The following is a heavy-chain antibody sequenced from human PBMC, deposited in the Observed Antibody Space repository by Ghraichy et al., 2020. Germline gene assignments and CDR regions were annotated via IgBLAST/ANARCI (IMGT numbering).Heavy chain of an antibody. CDR3: VGGYDSPFDY. J-gene: IGHJ4*02. D-gene: IGHD5-12*01. CDR1: GFTFSSYA. CDR2: INVSGGST. V-gene: IGHV3-23*01. Sequence: LSLTCAASGFTFSSYAMSWVRQAPGKGLEWVSAINVSGGSTYYADSVKGRFTISRDNSKNTLYLQMNSLRAEDTAVYYCVGGYDSPFDYCGQGTLVTVSS.